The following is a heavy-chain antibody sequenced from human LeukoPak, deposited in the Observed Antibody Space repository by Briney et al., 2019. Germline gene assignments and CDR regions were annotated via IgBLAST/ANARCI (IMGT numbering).Heavy chain of an antibody. CDR1: GGSISSGDYY. J-gene: IGHJ4*02. Sequence: SQTLSLTCTVSGGSISSGDYYRSWIRQPPGKGLEWIGYIYYSGSTYYNPSLQSRVTISVDTSKNQFSLKLSSVTAADTAVYYCAAHIVVVPAATVDYWGQGTLVTVSS. CDR3: AAHIVVVPAATVDY. CDR2: IYYSGST. V-gene: IGHV4-30-4*01. D-gene: IGHD2-2*01.